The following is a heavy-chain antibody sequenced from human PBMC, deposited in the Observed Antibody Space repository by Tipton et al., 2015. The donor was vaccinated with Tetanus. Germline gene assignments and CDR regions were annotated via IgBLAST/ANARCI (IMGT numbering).Heavy chain of an antibody. D-gene: IGHD3-10*01. CDR2: ISYKGST. J-gene: IGHJ4*02. Sequence: TLSLTCIVSGGSISSSSSYWGWIRQPPGKGLEWIGSISYKGSTYYNPSLKSRFTMSVDTSKNQFSLRLRSVTAADTAVFYCAGLYYYDSASYPLYWGQGTLVTVSS. CDR3: AGLYYYDSASYPLY. CDR1: GGSISSSSSY. V-gene: IGHV4-39*01.